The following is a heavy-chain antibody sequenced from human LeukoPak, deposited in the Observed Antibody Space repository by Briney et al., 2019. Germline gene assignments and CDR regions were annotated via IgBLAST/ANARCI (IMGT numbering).Heavy chain of an antibody. CDR3: AREVFCSGGSCYSSYWSDP. D-gene: IGHD2-15*01. CDR1: GGSINSGSYY. J-gene: IGHJ5*02. Sequence: SETLSLTCTVSGGSINSGSYYWSWIRQPAGKGLEWIGRIYTTGSTNYNPSLKSRVTISVDTSKNQFSLKLSSVTAADTAVYYCAREVFCSGGSCYSSYWSDPRGQGTLVTVSS. CDR2: IYTTGST. V-gene: IGHV4-61*02.